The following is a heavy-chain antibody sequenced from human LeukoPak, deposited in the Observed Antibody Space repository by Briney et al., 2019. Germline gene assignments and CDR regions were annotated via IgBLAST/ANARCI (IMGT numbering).Heavy chain of an antibody. CDR3: AKVAKYYYGSGTYYLMYYFDY. CDR2: IKQDGSEK. V-gene: IGHV3-7*01. D-gene: IGHD3-10*01. J-gene: IGHJ4*02. CDR1: GFTFSSYW. Sequence: PGGSLRLSCAASGFTFSSYWMSWVRQAPGKGLEWVANIKQDGSEKYYVDSVKGRFTISRDNAKNSLYLQMNSLRVEDTAVYYCAKVAKYYYGSGTYYLMYYFDYWGQGALVTVSS.